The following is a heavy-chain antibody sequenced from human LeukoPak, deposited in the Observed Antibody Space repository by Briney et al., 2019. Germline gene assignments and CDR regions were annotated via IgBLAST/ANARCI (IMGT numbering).Heavy chain of an antibody. J-gene: IGHJ4*02. CDR2: IYTSGST. CDR1: GGSISSYY. Sequence: SETLSLTCTVSGGSISSYYWSWIRQPPGKGLEWIGYIYTSGSTNYNPSLKSRVTISVDTSKNQFSLKLSSVTAADTAVYYCARHEDRDGVGANGDLWGQGTLVTVSS. CDR3: ARHEDRDGVGANGDL. V-gene: IGHV4-4*09. D-gene: IGHD1-26*01.